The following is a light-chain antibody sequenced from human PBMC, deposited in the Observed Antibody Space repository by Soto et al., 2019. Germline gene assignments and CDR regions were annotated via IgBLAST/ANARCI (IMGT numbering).Light chain of an antibody. V-gene: IGKV3-15*01. CDR3: QKYNNWPPIT. CDR2: GAS. CDR1: QSVSSN. J-gene: IGKJ5*01. Sequence: EIVMTQSPATLSVSPGERATLSCRASQSVSSNLAWYQQKPGQAPRLLIYGASNRATGIPARFSGSGSGTEFTLTISRLQSEDFAVYYCQKYNNWPPITVGQGTRLEIK.